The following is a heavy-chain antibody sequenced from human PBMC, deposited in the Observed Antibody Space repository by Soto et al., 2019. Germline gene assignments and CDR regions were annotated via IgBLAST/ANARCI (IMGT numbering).Heavy chain of an antibody. Sequence: PSETLSLTCTVSGYSIRNGYYWGWIRQPPGKGLEWIGTIYHSGSTYYNPSLKSRVTISVDASENHFSLKLSSVTAADTAGYYCARVGPYCGGDCYSPPPWGQGTLVTVSS. D-gene: IGHD2-21*02. V-gene: IGHV4-38-2*02. CDR1: GYSIRNGYY. CDR3: ARVGPYCGGDCYSPPP. J-gene: IGHJ5*02. CDR2: IYHSGST.